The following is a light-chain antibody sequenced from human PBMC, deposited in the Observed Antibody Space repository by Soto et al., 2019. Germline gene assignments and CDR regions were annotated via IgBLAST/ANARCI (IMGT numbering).Light chain of an antibody. CDR1: SSDVGGYNY. V-gene: IGLV2-11*01. CDR3: AAWDDNLNAYV. Sequence: QSALTQPRSVSGSPGQSVTISCTGTSSDVGGYNYVSWYQQHPGKAPKLMIYAVSKRPSGVPDRFSGSKSGNTASLAINGLRSDDEADYYCAAWDDNLNAYVFGSGTKVTVL. CDR2: AVS. J-gene: IGLJ1*01.